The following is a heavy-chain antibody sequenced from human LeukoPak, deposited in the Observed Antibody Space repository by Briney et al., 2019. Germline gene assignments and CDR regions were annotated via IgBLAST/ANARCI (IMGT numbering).Heavy chain of an antibody. CDR2: ISYDGSNK. CDR3: AREAPGVPKNYYFDY. Sequence: GGSLRLSCAASGFTFSSYAMHWVRQAPGKGLEWVAVISYDGSNKYYADSVKGRFTISRDNSKNTLYLQMNSLRAEDTAVYYCAREAPGVPKNYYFDYWGQGTLVTVSS. V-gene: IGHV3-30-3*01. CDR1: GFTFSSYA. J-gene: IGHJ4*02. D-gene: IGHD1-1*01.